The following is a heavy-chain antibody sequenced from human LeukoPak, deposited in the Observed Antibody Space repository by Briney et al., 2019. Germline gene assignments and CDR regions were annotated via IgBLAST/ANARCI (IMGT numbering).Heavy chain of an antibody. CDR3: ARDRVDSSGWFFDY. CDR2: ISGSGGST. J-gene: IGHJ4*02. D-gene: IGHD6-19*01. V-gene: IGHV3-23*01. CDR1: GFTFSSYA. Sequence: GGSLRLSCAASGFTFSSYAMSWVRQAPGKGLEWVSAISGSGGSTYYADSVKGRFTIPRDNSKNTLYLQMNSLRAEDTAVYYCARDRVDSSGWFFDYWGQGTLVTVSS.